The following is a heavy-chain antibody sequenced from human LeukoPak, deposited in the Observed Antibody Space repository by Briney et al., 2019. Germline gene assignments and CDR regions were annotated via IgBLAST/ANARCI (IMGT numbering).Heavy chain of an antibody. D-gene: IGHD2-2*01. CDR2: ISYDGSNK. Sequence: PGRSLRLSCVASGFTFSSYSMHWVRQAPGKGLEWVAVISYDGSNKYYADSVKGRFTISRDNSKNTLYLQMNSLRAEDTAVYYCAKAFTREYYFDYWGQGTLVTVSS. J-gene: IGHJ4*02. V-gene: IGHV3-30*04. CDR3: AKAFTREYYFDY. CDR1: GFTFSSYS.